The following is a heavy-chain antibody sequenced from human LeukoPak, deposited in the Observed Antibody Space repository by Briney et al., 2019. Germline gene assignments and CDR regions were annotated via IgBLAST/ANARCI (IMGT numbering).Heavy chain of an antibody. J-gene: IGHJ5*02. D-gene: IGHD3-10*01. CDR2: INPSGGTT. CDR3: ARESGTMVRGVIGWFDP. CDR1: GYTFTSYY. V-gene: IGHV1-46*01. Sequence: ASVKVSCKASGYTFTSYYMHWVRQAPGQGLEWMGIINPSGGTTSYVQKFQGRVTMTRDTSTSTVYMELSSLRSEDTAVYYCARESGTMVRGVIGWFDPWGQGTLVTVSS.